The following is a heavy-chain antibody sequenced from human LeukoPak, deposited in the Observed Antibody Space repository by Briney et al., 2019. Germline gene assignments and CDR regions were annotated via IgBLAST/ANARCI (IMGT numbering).Heavy chain of an antibody. V-gene: IGHV3-49*03. CDR3: TRYRGDYRFDP. Sequence: GGSLRLSCTASGFTLGDYAMSWFRQAPGKGLEWVGFIRSKAYGGTTEYAASVKGRFTISRDDSKSIAYLQMNSLKTEDTAVYYCTRYRGDYRFDPWGQGTLVTVSS. D-gene: IGHD4-17*01. J-gene: IGHJ5*02. CDR1: GFTLGDYA. CDR2: IRSKAYGGTT.